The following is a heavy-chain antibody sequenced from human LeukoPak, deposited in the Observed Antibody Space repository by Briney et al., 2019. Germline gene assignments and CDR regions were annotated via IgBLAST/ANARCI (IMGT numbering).Heavy chain of an antibody. Sequence: GGSLRLSCAASGFTFSSYNMNWVRQAPGKGLEWVSSISSSSSYIYYADSVKGRFTISRDSAKNSLYLQINSLRAEDTAVYYCARGSMPGTGLPFDYWGQGTQVTVSS. CDR3: ARGSMPGTGLPFDY. CDR1: GFTFSSYN. CDR2: ISSSSSYI. D-gene: IGHD3-9*01. V-gene: IGHV3-21*01. J-gene: IGHJ4*02.